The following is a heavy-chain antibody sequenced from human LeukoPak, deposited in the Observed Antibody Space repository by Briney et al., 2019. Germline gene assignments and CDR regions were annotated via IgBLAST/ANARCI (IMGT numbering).Heavy chain of an antibody. CDR1: GYTFTSYY. J-gene: IGHJ6*02. V-gene: IGHV1-69*04. CDR2: IIPILGIA. CDR3: ARDLGYSYGTYYYYYGMDV. D-gene: IGHD5-18*01. Sequence: SEKVSCKASGYTFTSYYMYWVRQAPAQGLEWMGRIIPILGIANYAQKFHGRVTIPEDKSTSTAYMELSRLRSEDTAVYYCARDLGYSYGTYYYYYGMDVWGQGTTVTVSS.